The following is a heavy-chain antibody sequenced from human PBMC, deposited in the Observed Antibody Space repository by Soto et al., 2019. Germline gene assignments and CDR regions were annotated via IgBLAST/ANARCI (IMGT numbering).Heavy chain of an antibody. CDR1: GYTFTGYY. J-gene: IGHJ3*02. V-gene: IGHV1-2*02. CDR2: INPNSGGT. CDR3: ARSIVATISSDAFDI. D-gene: IGHD5-12*01. Sequence: GASVKVSCKASGYTFTGYYMHWVRQAPGQGLEWMGWINPNSGGTNYAQKFQGRVTMTRDTSIGTAYMELSRLRSDDTAVYYCARSIVATISSDAFDIWGQGTMVTVSS.